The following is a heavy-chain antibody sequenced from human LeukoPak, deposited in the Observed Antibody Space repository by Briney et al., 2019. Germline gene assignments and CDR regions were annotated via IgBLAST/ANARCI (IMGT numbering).Heavy chain of an antibody. CDR3: AREGLTTIGVIDV. J-gene: IGHJ6*03. V-gene: IGHV4-59*01. CDR1: GASIGSYY. Sequence: SETLSLTCSVSGASIGSYYWIWIRQPPGKGPEWLGTIHYSGNTKYNSSLKSRVSILADTSDNQFSLRLSSVTAADTAVYYCAREGLTTIGVIDVWGKGTTVTVSS. D-gene: IGHD1-1*01. CDR2: IHYSGNT.